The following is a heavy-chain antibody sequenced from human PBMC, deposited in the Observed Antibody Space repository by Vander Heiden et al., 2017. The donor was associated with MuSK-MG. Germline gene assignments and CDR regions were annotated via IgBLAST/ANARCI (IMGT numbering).Heavy chain of an antibody. J-gene: IGHJ3*02. CDR3: ARELVVGPAAIRAFDI. CDR2: IIPILGIA. Sequence: QVQLVQSGAEVKKPGSSVKVSCKASGGTFSSYAISWVRQAPGQGLEWMGGIIPILGIANYAQKFQGRVTITADESTSTAYMELSSLRSEDTAVYYCARELVVGPAAIRAFDIWGQGTMVTVSS. V-gene: IGHV1-69*04. D-gene: IGHD2-2*02. CDR1: GGTFSSYA.